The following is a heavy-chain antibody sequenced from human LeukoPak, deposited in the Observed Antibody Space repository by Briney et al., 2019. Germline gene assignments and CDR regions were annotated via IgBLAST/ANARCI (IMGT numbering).Heavy chain of an antibody. CDR2: ISYDGSNK. V-gene: IGHV3-30*14. J-gene: IGHJ4*02. CDR1: GFTFSSYA. Sequence: PGGSLRLSCAASGFTFSSYAMHWVRQAPGKGLEWVAVISYDGSNKYYADSVKGRFTISRDNSKNTLYLQMNSLKAEDTAVYYCARLGDSSGYYGFDYWGQGTLVTVSS. CDR3: ARLGDSSGYYGFDY. D-gene: IGHD3-22*01.